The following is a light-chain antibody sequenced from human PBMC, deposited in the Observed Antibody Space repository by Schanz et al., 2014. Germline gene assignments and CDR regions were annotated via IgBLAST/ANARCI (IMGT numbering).Light chain of an antibody. V-gene: IGKV3-11*01. CDR1: QSMSRNY. CDR2: DAS. CDR3: QQRDNWPLLT. J-gene: IGKJ4*01. Sequence: EIVLTQSPGTLSLSPGERATLSCRASQSMSRNYLAWYQQKPGQAPRLLIYDASNRATGIPARFSGSGSGTDFTLTISSLEPEDFAVYYCQQRDNWPLLTFGGGTKVEIK.